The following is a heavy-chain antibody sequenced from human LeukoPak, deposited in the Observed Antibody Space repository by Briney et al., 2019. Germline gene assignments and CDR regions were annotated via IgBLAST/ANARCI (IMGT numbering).Heavy chain of an antibody. J-gene: IGHJ4*02. CDR3: ARESPYIVVVPAAPFDY. V-gene: IGHV3-20*04. D-gene: IGHD2-2*01. CDR2: INWNGGST. CDR1: GFTFDDYG. Sequence: GGSLRLSCAASGFTFDDYGMSWVRQAPGKGLEWVSGINWNGGSTGYAASVKGRFTISRDNAKNSLYLQMNSLRAEDTALYYCARESPYIVVVPAAPFDYWGQGTLVTVSS.